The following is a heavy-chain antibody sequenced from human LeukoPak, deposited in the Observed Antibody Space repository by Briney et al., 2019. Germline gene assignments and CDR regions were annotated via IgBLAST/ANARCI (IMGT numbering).Heavy chain of an antibody. CDR2: IKQDASEK. CDR3: VRDGPTDVGGPRAFDI. J-gene: IGHJ3*02. V-gene: IGHV3-7*01. CDR1: GFTFSNYN. Sequence: PGGSLRLSCAASGFTFSNYNMNWVRQAPGKGLEWVANIKQDASEKYYVDSVEGRFTISRDSAKNSLYLQMNSLRVEDTAVYFCVRDGPTDVGGPRAFDIWGQGTMVTVSS. D-gene: IGHD3-16*01.